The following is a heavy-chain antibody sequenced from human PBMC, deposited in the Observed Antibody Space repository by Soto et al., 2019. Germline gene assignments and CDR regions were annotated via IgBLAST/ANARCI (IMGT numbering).Heavy chain of an antibody. D-gene: IGHD6-13*01. Sequence: PGGSLRLSCAASGFTFSSYGMSWVRQSPGKGLEWVPAISGSGGSTYYADSVKGRFTISRDNSKNTLYLQMNSLRAEDTAVYYCAKRMAGYSSSWYGEYYYGMDVWGQGTTVTVSS. J-gene: IGHJ6*02. CDR3: AKRMAGYSSSWYGEYYYGMDV. CDR2: ISGSGGST. CDR1: GFTFSSYG. V-gene: IGHV3-23*01.